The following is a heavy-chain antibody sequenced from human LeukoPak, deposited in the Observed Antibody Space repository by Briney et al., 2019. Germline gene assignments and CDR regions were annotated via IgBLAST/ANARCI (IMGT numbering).Heavy chain of an antibody. D-gene: IGHD6-13*01. J-gene: IGHJ4*02. Sequence: GASAKVSCKASGGTFSSYAISWVRQAPGQGLEWMGGIIPIFGTANYAQKFQGRVTITADESTSTAYMELSSLRSEDTAVYYCARGDIAAAGTSTPADYWGQGTLVTVSS. CDR2: IIPIFGTA. CDR1: GGTFSSYA. CDR3: ARGDIAAAGTSTPADY. V-gene: IGHV1-69*13.